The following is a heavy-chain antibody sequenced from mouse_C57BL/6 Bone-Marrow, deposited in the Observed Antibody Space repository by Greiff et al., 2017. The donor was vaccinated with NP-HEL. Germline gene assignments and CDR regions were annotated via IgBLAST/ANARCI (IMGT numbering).Heavy chain of an antibody. CDR1: GYAFTNYL. D-gene: IGHD1-1*01. Sequence: QVQLQQSGAELVRPGTSVKVSCKASGYAFTNYLIEWVKQRPGQGLEWIGVINPGSGGPNYNEKFKGKATLTADKSTSTAYMQLSSLTSEDAAVYFCARGYYGSSWYFDVWGTGTTVTVSS. V-gene: IGHV1-54*01. CDR3: ARGYYGSSWYFDV. J-gene: IGHJ1*03. CDR2: INPGSGGP.